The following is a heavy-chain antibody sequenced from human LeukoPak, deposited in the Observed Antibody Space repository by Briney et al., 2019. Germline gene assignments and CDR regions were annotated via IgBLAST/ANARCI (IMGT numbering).Heavy chain of an antibody. CDR1: GYSFTSYW. CDR3: ARLPPTTYCTSTSCYRLHFDY. J-gene: IGHJ4*02. CDR2: IYPGDSDT. D-gene: IGHD2-2*02. V-gene: IGHV5-51*01. Sequence: GESLKISCKCSGYSFTSYWIGWVRQMPGKGLEWMGIIYPGDSDTRYSPSFQGQVTISVDKSISTAYLQWSSLKASDTAMYYCARLPPTTYCTSTSCYRLHFDYWGQGTLVTVSS.